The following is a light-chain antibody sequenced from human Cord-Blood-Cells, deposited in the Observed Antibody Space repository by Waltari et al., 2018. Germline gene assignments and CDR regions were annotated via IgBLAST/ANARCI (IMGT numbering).Light chain of an antibody. CDR2: DAS. V-gene: IGKV3-11*01. Sequence: EIAVTQSPATLSLSPGERATLSCRASQSVSSYLAWYQQKPVQAPRLLIYDASNRATGIPARFSGSGSETDFTLTISSLEPEDFAVYYCQQRSNWPLTFGGGTKVEIK. CDR3: QQRSNWPLT. J-gene: IGKJ4*01. CDR1: QSVSSY.